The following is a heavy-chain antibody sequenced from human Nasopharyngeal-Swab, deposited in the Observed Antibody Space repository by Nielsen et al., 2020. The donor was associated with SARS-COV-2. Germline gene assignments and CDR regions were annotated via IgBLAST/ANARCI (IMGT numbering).Heavy chain of an antibody. CDR2: ISAYNGNT. CDR3: ARAVTIFGVVIPGGY. V-gene: IGHV1-18*04. CDR1: GYTFTSYG. D-gene: IGHD3-3*01. J-gene: IGHJ4*02. Sequence: ASVKVSCKASGYTFTSYGISWVRQAPGQGLEWMGWISAYNGNTNYAQKLQGRVTMTTDTSTSTAYMELRSLRSDDTAVYYCARAVTIFGVVIPGGYWGQGTLVTVSS.